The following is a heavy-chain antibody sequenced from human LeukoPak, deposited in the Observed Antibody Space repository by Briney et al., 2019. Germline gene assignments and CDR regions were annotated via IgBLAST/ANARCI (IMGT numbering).Heavy chain of an antibody. CDR3: ARPNPGYYYMDV. Sequence: GGSLRLSCAASGFTFSSYAMSWVRQAPGKGLEWVANIKQDGSEKYYVDSVKGRFTISRDNAKNSLYLQMNSLRAEDTAVYYCARPNPGYYYMDVWGKGTTVTVSS. J-gene: IGHJ6*03. CDR2: IKQDGSEK. D-gene: IGHD1-14*01. CDR1: GFTFSSYA. V-gene: IGHV3-7*01.